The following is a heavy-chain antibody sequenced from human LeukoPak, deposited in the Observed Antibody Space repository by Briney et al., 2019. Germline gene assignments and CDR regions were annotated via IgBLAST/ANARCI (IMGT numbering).Heavy chain of an antibody. Sequence: GESLRISCKGSGYSFTSYWISWVRQMPGKGLEWMGRIDPSDSYTNYSPSFQGHVTISAGTSISTAYLQWSSLNASDTAMYYSAKLSSCWYQNDYWGQGTLVTVSS. V-gene: IGHV5-10-1*01. D-gene: IGHD6-19*01. CDR2: IDPSDSYT. J-gene: IGHJ4*02. CDR1: GYSFTSYW. CDR3: AKLSSCWYQNDY.